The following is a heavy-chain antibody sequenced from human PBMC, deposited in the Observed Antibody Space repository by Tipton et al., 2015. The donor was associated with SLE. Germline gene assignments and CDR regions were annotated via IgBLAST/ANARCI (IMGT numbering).Heavy chain of an antibody. V-gene: IGHV3-11*04. CDR2: IRSSSSTI. CDR1: GFTFSDYY. CDR3: ARDLNWDYYFDY. Sequence: SLRLSCAASGFTFSDYYMSWIRQAPGKGLEWISYIRSSSSTIYYADSVKGRFTISRDNAKNSLYLQMNSLRAEDTAVYYCARDLNWDYYFDYWGQGTLVTVSS. D-gene: IGHD7-27*01. J-gene: IGHJ4*02.